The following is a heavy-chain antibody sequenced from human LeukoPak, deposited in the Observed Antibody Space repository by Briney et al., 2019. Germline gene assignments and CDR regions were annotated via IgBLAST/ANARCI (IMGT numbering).Heavy chain of an antibody. J-gene: IGHJ4*02. CDR1: GFTFSSYS. V-gene: IGHV3-48*01. D-gene: IGHD3-10*01. CDR3: ARTYGSGSFDY. Sequence: GGSLRLSCATSGFTFSSYSMMWVRQAPGKGLEWVSYISSSSTTIYYADSVKGRFTISRDNAKNSLYLQMNSLRAEDTAVYYCARTYGSGSFDYWGQGTLVTVSS. CDR2: ISSSSTTI.